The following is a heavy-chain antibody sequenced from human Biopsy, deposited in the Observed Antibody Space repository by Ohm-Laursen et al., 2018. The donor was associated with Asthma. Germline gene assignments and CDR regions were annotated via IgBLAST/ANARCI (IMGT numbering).Heavy chain of an antibody. D-gene: IGHD2-21*02. CDR1: GFSFNSYG. V-gene: IGHV3-30*03. Sequence: SLRLPCTASGFSFNSYGMHWVRQAPGKGLEWVAVMSFDGRQTYYADSVKGRFTISRDNSKNTLYLQMNSLRAEDTAVYYCASYEVVTAILPMDVWGQGTTVTVSS. CDR2: MSFDGRQT. J-gene: IGHJ6*02. CDR3: ASYEVVTAILPMDV.